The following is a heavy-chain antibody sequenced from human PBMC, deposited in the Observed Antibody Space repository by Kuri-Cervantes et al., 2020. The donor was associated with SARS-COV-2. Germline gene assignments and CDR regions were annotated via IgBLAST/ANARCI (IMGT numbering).Heavy chain of an antibody. D-gene: IGHD1-26*01. J-gene: IGHJ4*02. CDR1: GFTFANYY. CDR3: AGSYGVRYVPFDH. Sequence: LSLTCAASGFTFANYYMSWVRQSPGKGLEWVANIKFDGSDKYYVDSVRGRFTISRDNAKNSLFLQLNSLTAADTAVYYCAGSYGVRYVPFDHWGPGTLVTVSS. V-gene: IGHV3-7*05. CDR2: IKFDGSDK.